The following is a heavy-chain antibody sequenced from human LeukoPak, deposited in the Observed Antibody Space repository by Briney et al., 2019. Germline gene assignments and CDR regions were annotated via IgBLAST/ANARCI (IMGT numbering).Heavy chain of an antibody. CDR1: GGSISSGSYY. D-gene: IGHD3-10*01. Sequence: PSQTLSLICSVSGGSISSGSYYWSWIRQPAGKGLEWIGRIYTSGSTNYNPSLKSRVTISVDTSNNQFSLKLSSVTAADTAVYYCARVRITMVRGVIITDYYYYMDVWGKGTTVTISS. CDR3: ARVRITMVRGVIITDYYYYMDV. CDR2: IYTSGST. V-gene: IGHV4-61*02. J-gene: IGHJ6*03.